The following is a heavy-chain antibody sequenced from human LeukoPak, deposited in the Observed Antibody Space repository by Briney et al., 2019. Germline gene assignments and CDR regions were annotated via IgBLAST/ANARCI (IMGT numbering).Heavy chain of an antibody. CDR1: GYTFTSYY. D-gene: IGHD3-22*01. V-gene: IGHV1-46*01. CDR3: AILSPPNYYDSSGYYSGRANLRNDAFDI. Sequence: ASVKVSYKAAGYTFTSYYMPWVRQAPGQGLEWMGIINPSGGSTSNAQKFQGRVTMTRDMSTSTVYMELSSLRSEDTAVYYCAILSPPNYYDSSGYYSGRANLRNDAFDIWGQGTMVTVSS. CDR2: INPSGGST. J-gene: IGHJ3*02.